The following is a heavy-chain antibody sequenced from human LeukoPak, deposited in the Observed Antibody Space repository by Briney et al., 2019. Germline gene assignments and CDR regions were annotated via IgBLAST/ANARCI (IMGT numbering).Heavy chain of an antibody. CDR1: GFTFSSYA. CDR3: AKLTGTTDY. J-gene: IGHJ4*02. D-gene: IGHD1-1*01. V-gene: IGHV3-30-3*02. Sequence: GGSLRLSCAASGFTFSSYAMHWVLQAPGKGLEWVAVISYDGSNKYYADSVKGRFTISRDNSKNTLYLQMNSLRAEDTAVYYCAKLTGTTDYWGQGTLVTVSS. CDR2: ISYDGSNK.